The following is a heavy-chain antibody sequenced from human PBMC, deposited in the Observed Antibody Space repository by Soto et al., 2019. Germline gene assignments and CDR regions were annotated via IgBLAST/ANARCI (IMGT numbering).Heavy chain of an antibody. Sequence: PGGSLRLSCAASGFTFSNYGMTWVRQAPGKGLEWVSTIGGSGDRTYYADSVKGRFTISRDNSKNTLYLQMNSLRAEDTAVYYCAKKGLDSSGYYYSFDYWGQGTLVTVSS. V-gene: IGHV3-23*01. D-gene: IGHD3-22*01. CDR2: IGGSGDRT. CDR1: GFTFSNYG. J-gene: IGHJ4*02. CDR3: AKKGLDSSGYYYSFDY.